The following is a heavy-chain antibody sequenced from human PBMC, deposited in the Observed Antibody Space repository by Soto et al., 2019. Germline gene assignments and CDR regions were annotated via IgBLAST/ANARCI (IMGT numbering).Heavy chain of an antibody. CDR2: IYYSGRT. J-gene: IGHJ6*02. CDR1: GGSISSSSYY. Sequence: PSETLSLTCTVSGGSISSSSYYWGWIRQPPGKGLEWIGSIYYSGRTYYNPSLKSRVTISVDTSKNQFSLKLSSVTASDTAVYYCARYLVDTAMGVNYYYGMDVWGQGTTVTVSS. CDR3: ARYLVDTAMGVNYYYGMDV. V-gene: IGHV4-39*01. D-gene: IGHD5-18*01.